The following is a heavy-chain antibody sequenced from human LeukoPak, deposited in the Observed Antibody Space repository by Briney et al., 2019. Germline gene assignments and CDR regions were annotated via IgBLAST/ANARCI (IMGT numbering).Heavy chain of an antibody. D-gene: IGHD2-2*03. CDR3: ANSVGYRLGAQPDV. CDR2: ISWNSGSI. CDR1: GFTFDDYA. J-gene: IGHJ6*02. V-gene: IGHV3-9*01. Sequence: PGRSLRLSCAASGFTFDDYAMHWVRQAPGKGLEWVSGISWNSGSIGYADSVKGRFTISRDNAKNSLYLQMNSLRAEDTAVYYCANSVGYRLGAQPDVWGQGTTVTVSS.